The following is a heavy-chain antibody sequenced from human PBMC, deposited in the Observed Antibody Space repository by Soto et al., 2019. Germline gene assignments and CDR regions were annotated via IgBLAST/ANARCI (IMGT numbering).Heavy chain of an antibody. CDR3: AHRIDSSGYRKYYFDY. J-gene: IGHJ4*02. D-gene: IGHD3-22*01. V-gene: IGHV2-5*02. CDR2: IYWDDDK. CDR1: GFSLSTSGVG. Sequence: QITLKESGPTLVKPTQPLTLTCTFSGFSLSTSGVGVGWIRQPPGKALEWLALIYWDDDKRYSPSLKSRLTITKDTSKNQVVLTMTNMDPVDTATYYCAHRIDSSGYRKYYFDYWGQGTLVTVSS.